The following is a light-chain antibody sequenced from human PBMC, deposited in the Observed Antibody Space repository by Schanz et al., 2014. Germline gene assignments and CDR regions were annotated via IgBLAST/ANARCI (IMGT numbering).Light chain of an antibody. J-gene: IGKJ4*01. Sequence: IVLTQSPGTLSLSPGERATLSCRSSQSVSTIDLAWYQQKPGQAPRVLIYGASIRASGIPDRFSGSGSGTDFTLTITRLEPEDFAVYYCQQRRNWPLTFGGGTKVEIK. V-gene: IGKV3D-20*02. CDR2: GAS. CDR3: QQRRNWPLT. CDR1: QSVSTID.